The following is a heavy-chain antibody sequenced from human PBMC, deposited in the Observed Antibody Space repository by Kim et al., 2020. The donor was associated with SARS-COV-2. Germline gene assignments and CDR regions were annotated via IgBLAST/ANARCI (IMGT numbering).Heavy chain of an antibody. J-gene: IGHJ6*01. CDR3: AREAYYYDSSGYNPCGM. CDR1: GFTFSSYG. Sequence: GGSLRLSCAASGFTFSSYGMQWVRQAPGKGLEYVSAISSNGGSTYYADSVKGSFTISRDNSKNTLYLQMGSLRAEDMAVYYCAREAYYYDSSGYNPCGM. D-gene: IGHD3-22*01. CDR2: ISSNGGST. V-gene: IGHV3-64*02.